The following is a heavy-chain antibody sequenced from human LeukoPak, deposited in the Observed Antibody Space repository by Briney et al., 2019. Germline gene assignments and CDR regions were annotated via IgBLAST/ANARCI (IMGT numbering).Heavy chain of an antibody. CDR2: INHSGST. Sequence: SETLSLTCAVYGGSFSGYYWSWIRQPPGKGLEWIGEINHSGSTNYNPSLKSRVTISVDTSKNQFSLKLSSVTAADTAVYYCARGNWYSSRRFDPWGQGTLVTVSS. V-gene: IGHV4-34*01. D-gene: IGHD6-13*01. CDR1: GGSFSGYY. CDR3: ARGNWYSSRRFDP. J-gene: IGHJ5*02.